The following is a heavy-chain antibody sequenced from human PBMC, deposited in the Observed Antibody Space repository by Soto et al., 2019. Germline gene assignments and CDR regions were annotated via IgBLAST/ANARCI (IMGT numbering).Heavy chain of an antibody. D-gene: IGHD3-9*01. Sequence: GASVKVSCKASGGTFNSYTISWVRQAPGQGLEWMGRIIPILGIANYAQKFQGRVTITADKSTSTAYMELSSLRSEDTAVYYCARGPYYDILTGHYGMDVWRQGTTVPVSS. CDR3: ARGPYYDILTGHYGMDV. J-gene: IGHJ6*02. CDR2: IIPILGIA. V-gene: IGHV1-69*02. CDR1: GGTFNSYT.